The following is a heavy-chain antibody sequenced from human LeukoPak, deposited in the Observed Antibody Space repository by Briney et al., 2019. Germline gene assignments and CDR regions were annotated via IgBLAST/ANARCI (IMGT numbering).Heavy chain of an antibody. Sequence: GASVKVSCNASGYTFTSYVISWVRQATRQGLEWMGWISAYKGNTNYAQKLQGRVTMTTDTSTSTAYMELRSLRSDDTAVYYCARDPVVRGATPDYFDYWGQGTLVTVSS. CDR3: ARDPVVRGATPDYFDY. V-gene: IGHV1-18*01. CDR2: ISAYKGNT. J-gene: IGHJ4*02. D-gene: IGHD1-26*01. CDR1: GYTFTSYV.